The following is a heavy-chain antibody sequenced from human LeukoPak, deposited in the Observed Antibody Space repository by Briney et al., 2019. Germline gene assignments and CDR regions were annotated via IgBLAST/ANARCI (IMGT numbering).Heavy chain of an antibody. CDR2: INPNSGGT. D-gene: IGHD6-19*01. CDR3: AREVVISMAGINDH. Sequence: ASVKVSCKASGYTFTGYYMHWVRQAPGQGLEWMGWINPNSGGTNYAQKFQGRVTMTRDTSISIAYMELSRLRSDDTAVYYCAREVVISMAGINDHWGQGTLVTVSS. V-gene: IGHV1-2*02. J-gene: IGHJ4*02. CDR1: GYTFTGYY.